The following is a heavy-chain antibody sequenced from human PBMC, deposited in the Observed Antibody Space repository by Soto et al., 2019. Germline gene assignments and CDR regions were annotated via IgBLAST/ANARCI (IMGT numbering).Heavy chain of an antibody. J-gene: IGHJ3*02. CDR2: IIPIFGTA. CDR1: GGTFSSYA. Sequence: GASVKVSCKASGGTFSSYAISWVRQAPGRGLEWMGGIIPIFGTANYAQKFQGRVTITADKSTSTAYMELSSLRSEDTAVYYCARGVDYGLRNAFDIWGQGTMVTVSS. CDR3: ARGVDYGLRNAFDI. D-gene: IGHD4-17*01. V-gene: IGHV1-69*06.